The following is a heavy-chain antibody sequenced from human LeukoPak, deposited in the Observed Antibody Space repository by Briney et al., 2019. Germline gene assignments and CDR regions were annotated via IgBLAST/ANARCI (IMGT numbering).Heavy chain of an antibody. CDR3: ATWAFYHSLDV. D-gene: IGHD1-26*01. J-gene: IGHJ6*02. V-gene: IGHV3-43*02. CDR2: INKDGSAT. Sequence: GGSLRLSCEASGFTFDAYAMHWVRQAPGKGLEWVSLINKDGSATYYADSVKGRFTISRDNSKNSLYLQMNSLRSEDTALYYCATWAFYHSLDVWGQGTTVTVFS. CDR1: GFTFDAYA.